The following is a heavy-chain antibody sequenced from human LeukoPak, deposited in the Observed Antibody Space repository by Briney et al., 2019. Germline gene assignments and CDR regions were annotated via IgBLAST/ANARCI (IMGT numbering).Heavy chain of an antibody. V-gene: IGHV4-39*01. J-gene: IGHJ4*02. CDR3: ARQMVRGANPYFDY. CDR1: GGSISSSSYY. D-gene: IGHD3-10*01. Sequence: SETLSLTCTVSGGSISSSSYYWGWIRQPPGKGLEWIGSIYYSESTSYNPSLKSRVTISLDTSKNQFSLKLSSVTAADTAVYYCARQMVRGANPYFDYWGQGTLVTVSS. CDR2: IYYSEST.